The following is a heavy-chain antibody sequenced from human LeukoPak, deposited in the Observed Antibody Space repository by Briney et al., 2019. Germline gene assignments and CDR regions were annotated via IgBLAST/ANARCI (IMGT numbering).Heavy chain of an antibody. Sequence: SETLSLTSTVSGGSISSYYWSWIRKPPGKGLEWTRYIYYSGSTNYNPSLKSRVTISVDTSKIQFSLKLSSVTAADTAVYYCARDDGITGTTFDYWGQGTLVTVSS. V-gene: IGHV4-59*01. CDR2: IYYSGST. J-gene: IGHJ4*02. CDR3: ARDDGITGTTFDY. CDR1: GGSISSYY. D-gene: IGHD1-20*01.